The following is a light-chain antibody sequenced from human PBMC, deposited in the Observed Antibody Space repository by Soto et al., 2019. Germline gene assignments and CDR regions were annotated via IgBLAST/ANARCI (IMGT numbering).Light chain of an antibody. CDR1: QSLSSNN. V-gene: IGKV3-20*01. J-gene: IGKJ4*01. CDR2: GAS. CDR3: HQYCTSRT. Sequence: EIVLTQSPGTVSLSPGERATLSCRASQSLSSNNLAWYRQKPGQAPRLLVYGASNRATGVPDRFSGSGSGTDFSLTISRVEPGDLAVDYCHQYCTSRTFGGEAKVEIK.